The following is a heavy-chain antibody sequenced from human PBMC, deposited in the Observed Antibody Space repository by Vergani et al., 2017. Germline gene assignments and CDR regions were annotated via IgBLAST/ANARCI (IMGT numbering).Heavy chain of an antibody. CDR2: ISVYNGNT. J-gene: IGHJ4*02. Sequence: QVQLVQSGAEVRKPGASVKVSCKASGYSFTSYGISWVRQAPGQGLEWMGWISVYNGNTNYAQKFQGRVIMTADTSTSTAYMELRSLRSDDTAVYYCARDQGGLRRGRGAPVDYWGQGTLVTVSS. V-gene: IGHV1-18*04. CDR1: GYSFTSYG. CDR3: ARDQGGLRRGRGAPVDY. D-gene: IGHD4-17*01.